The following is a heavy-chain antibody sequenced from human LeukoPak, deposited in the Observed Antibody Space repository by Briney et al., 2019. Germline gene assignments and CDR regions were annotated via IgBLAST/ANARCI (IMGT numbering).Heavy chain of an antibody. CDR3: ARGPILLWIHNGMDV. CDR1: GFIFGDHA. Sequence: GGSLRLSCRGYGFIFGDHAMSWVRRPPGKGLESVGFIRSRAYGATTEYAASVEGRFIISRDDSKGIAYLEMNSLETDDTALYYCARGPILLWIHNGMDVWGQGTTVIVSS. D-gene: IGHD3-10*01. CDR2: IRSRAYGATT. J-gene: IGHJ6*02. V-gene: IGHV3-49*04.